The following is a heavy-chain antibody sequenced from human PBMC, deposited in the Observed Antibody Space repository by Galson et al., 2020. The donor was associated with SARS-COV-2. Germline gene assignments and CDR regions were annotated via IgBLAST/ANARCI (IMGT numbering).Heavy chain of an antibody. CDR3: ARVSEFGVVIIAPYGMDV. V-gene: IGHV4-4*02. CDR2: IYHSGST. CDR1: GGSISSSNW. J-gene: IGHJ6*02. D-gene: IGHD3-3*01. Sequence: SETLSLTCAVSGGSISSSNWWSWVRQPPGKGREWSGGIYHSGSTNYNPSLKRRVTISVDKSKNHFSLKLSSVTAADTAVYYCARVSEFGVVIIAPYGMDVWGQGTTVTVSS.